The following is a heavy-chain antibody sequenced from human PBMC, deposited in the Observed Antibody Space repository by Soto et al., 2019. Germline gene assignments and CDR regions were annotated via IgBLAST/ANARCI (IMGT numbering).Heavy chain of an antibody. CDR3: ARSYNWNYWWFDP. CDR2: INAGNGNT. D-gene: IGHD1-7*01. V-gene: IGHV1-3*01. J-gene: IGHJ5*02. CDR1: GYTFTSYA. Sequence: ASVKVSCKASGYTFTSYAMHWVRQAPGQRLEWMGWINAGNGNTKYSQKFQGRVTITRDTSASTAYMELSSLRSEDTAVYYCARSYNWNYWWFDPWGHGTLVTVSS.